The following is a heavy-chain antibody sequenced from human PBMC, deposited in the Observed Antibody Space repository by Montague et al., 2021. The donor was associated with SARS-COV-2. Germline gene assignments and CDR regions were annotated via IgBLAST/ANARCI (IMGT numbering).Heavy chain of an antibody. CDR2: IYYSGST. D-gene: IGHD3-9*01. CDR1: GGSISSYY. V-gene: IGHV4-59*13. Sequence: SETLSLTCTVSGGSISSYYWSWIRQPPGKGLEWIGYIYYSGSTNYNPSLKSRVTISVDTSKNQFSLKLSSVTAADTAVYYCARVGVPYYDILTGYYIEGSDDFDIWGQGTMVTVSS. J-gene: IGHJ3*02. CDR3: ARVGVPYYDILTGYYIEGSDDFDI.